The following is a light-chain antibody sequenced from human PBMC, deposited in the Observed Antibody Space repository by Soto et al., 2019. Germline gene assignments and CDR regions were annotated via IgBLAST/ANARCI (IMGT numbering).Light chain of an antibody. CDR3: QQYNSYWT. Sequence: EKATITFRASQSLSTRLAWYQHKPGKAPKLLIYDASSLESGVPSRFSGSGSGTEFTLTISGLQTGDVATYYCQQYNSYWTYGQGTKVDIK. CDR2: DAS. CDR1: QSLSTR. J-gene: IGKJ1*01. V-gene: IGKV1-5*01.